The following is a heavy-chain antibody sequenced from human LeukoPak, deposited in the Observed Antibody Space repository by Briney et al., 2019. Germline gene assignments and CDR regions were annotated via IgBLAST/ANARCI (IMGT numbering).Heavy chain of an antibody. D-gene: IGHD3-10*02. J-gene: IGHJ4*02. V-gene: IGHV3-30-3*01. CDR3: ARDVRAGPRHNGNFDY. CDR2: ISNDGSNK. CDR1: GFSFSSYA. Sequence: PGGSPRLSCAASGFSFSSYAMHWVRHAPGKGLEWVAVISNDGSNKYYADSVKGRFTISRDSSKNTLSLQMSSLRAEDTAVYYCARDVRAGPRHNGNFDYWGQGTLVTVSS.